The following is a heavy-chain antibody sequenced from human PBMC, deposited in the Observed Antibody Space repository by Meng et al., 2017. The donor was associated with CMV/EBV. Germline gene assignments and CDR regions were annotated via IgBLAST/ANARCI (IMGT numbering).Heavy chain of an antibody. CDR3: ARGVDTAPLGMDI. D-gene: IGHD5-18*01. V-gene: IGHV3-53*01. Sequence: GGSLRLSCAASGFTVSSNYVNWVRQAPGKGLEWVSVIYSGGSTYYADSVKGRFTISRGNSKNTVYLQMNSLRAEDTAVFYCARGVDTAPLGMDIWGQGTTVTVSS. J-gene: IGHJ6*02. CDR2: IYSGGST. CDR1: GFTVSSNY.